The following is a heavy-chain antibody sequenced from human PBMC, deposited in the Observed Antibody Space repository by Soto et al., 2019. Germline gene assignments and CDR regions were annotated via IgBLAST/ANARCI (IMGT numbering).Heavy chain of an antibody. CDR1: GGAISSYY. D-gene: IGHD3-3*02. CDR3: ARVAFSYFGMDV. Sequence: PSETLSLTCSVPGGAISSYYWSWVRQPAGKGLEWIGRAFSSGSTNYNASLKSRVTMSIDTSKNEVSLTLRSVTAADTGVYYCARVAFSYFGMDVWGPGTTVTVSS. J-gene: IGHJ6*02. V-gene: IGHV4-4*07. CDR2: AFSSGST.